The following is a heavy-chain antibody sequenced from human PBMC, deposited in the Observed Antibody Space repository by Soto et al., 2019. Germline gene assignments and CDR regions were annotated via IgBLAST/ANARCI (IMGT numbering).Heavy chain of an antibody. CDR2: IYWDDDK. CDR1: GFSLTTSGVG. J-gene: IGHJ4*02. D-gene: IGHD3-10*01. Sequence: QITLKESGPTLVRPTQTLTLTCTFSGFSLTTSGVGVGWIRQPPGKALEWLAVIYWDDDKRYSSSLKRRLTITKDTSKNQVVLTMTNMDPVDTATYYCAHHPYYGLGSYSFDYWGQGTLVTVFS. CDR3: AHHPYYGLGSYSFDY. V-gene: IGHV2-5*02.